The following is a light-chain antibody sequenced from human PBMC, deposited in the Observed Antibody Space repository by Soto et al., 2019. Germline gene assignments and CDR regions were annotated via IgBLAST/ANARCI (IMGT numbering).Light chain of an antibody. CDR3: SSTAGNNNLV. V-gene: IGLV2-8*01. CDR2: EVS. Sequence: QSVLTQSPSASGSPGQSVTISCPGTSSDVGGHNYVSWYQHHPGKAPKLIIYEVSKRPSGVPDRFSGSKSGNTASLTVSGLQAEDEAVYYCSSTAGNNNLVFGGGTKLTVL. CDR1: SSDVGGHNY. J-gene: IGLJ3*02.